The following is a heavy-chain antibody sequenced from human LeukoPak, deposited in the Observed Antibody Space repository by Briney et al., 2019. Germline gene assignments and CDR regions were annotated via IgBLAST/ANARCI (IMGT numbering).Heavy chain of an antibody. CDR2: IYYSGNT. J-gene: IGHJ3*02. D-gene: IGHD3-9*01. CDR3: ARYFDWPWAFDI. Sequence: KPSQTLSLTCTVSGGSISNYYWSWIRQLPGKGLEWIWYIYYSGNTNYYPCRDSRVIISFTTSKNQLSLKLSSVNAADTALYYCARYFDWPWAFDIWGQGTMVTVSS. CDR1: GGSISNYY. V-gene: IGHV4-59*01.